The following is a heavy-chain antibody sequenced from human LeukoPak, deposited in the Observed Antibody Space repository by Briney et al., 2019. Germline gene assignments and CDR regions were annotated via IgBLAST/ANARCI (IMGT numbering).Heavy chain of an antibody. CDR1: GYTFTGYY. CDR3: ARGRGGTVTTNLSWFDP. D-gene: IGHD4-17*01. V-gene: IGHV1-2*02. Sequence: ASVKVSCKASGYTFTGYYMHWVRQAPGQGLEWMGWINPNSGGTNYAQKFQGRVTMTRDTSISTAYMELSRLRSDDTAVYYCARGRGGTVTTNLSWFDPWGQGTLVTVSS. CDR2: INPNSGGT. J-gene: IGHJ5*02.